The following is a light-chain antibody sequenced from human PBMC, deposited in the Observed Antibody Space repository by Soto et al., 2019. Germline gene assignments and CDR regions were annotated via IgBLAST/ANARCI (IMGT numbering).Light chain of an antibody. J-gene: IGKJ1*01. CDR2: YMS. CDR3: HQRQSWPRT. V-gene: IGKV3-11*01. Sequence: EIVLTQSPATLPSSPGATATLSCRASQYVGSRLAWYQHKPGQAPRLLIYYMSKRATGTLARFSGRGSGTDFTLTISSLAPDAFAIYYGHQRQSWPRTLGQGTKVEIK. CDR1: QYVGSR.